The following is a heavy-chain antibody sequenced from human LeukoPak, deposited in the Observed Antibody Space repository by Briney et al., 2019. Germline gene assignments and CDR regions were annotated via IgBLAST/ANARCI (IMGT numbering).Heavy chain of an antibody. CDR1: GFWFCNYV. V-gene: IGHV3-23*01. D-gene: IGHD6-19*01. Sequence: GGSLRLSCAASGFWFCNYVMNWVRQTPGKGLEWVSVISGNGDDTYYTDSVKGRFSISRDNSKNTLYLQMNNLRAEDTAVYYCAKRGWPYYFDDWGQGTLVAVSS. CDR3: AKRGWPYYFDD. CDR2: ISGNGDDT. J-gene: IGHJ4*01.